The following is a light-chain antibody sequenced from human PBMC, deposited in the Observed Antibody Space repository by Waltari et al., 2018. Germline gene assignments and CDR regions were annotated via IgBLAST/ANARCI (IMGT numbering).Light chain of an antibody. J-gene: IGKJ4*01. Sequence: DIQMTQSPSTLSASLGDRVTLTCRASRSIRTWLAWYQQKLGKAPKLLIYKASTLEGGVPSRFSGSGSGTDFTLTISSLQPEDVATYYCQNYNSAPLTFGGGTRVQIK. CDR1: RSIRTW. CDR2: KAS. V-gene: IGKV1-5*03. CDR3: QNYNSAPLT.